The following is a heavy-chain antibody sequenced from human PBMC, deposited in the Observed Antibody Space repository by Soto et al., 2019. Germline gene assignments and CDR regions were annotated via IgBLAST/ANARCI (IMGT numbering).Heavy chain of an antibody. D-gene: IGHD3-16*02. Sequence: VGSLRLSCASSVFTFSSYGMHWVRHSPGKGLEWVAVIWYDGSNKYYADSVKGRFTISRDNSKNTLYLQMNSLRAEDTAVYYCARGPRMGYYDYVWGSYPKYYGMEVWGQGTTVTVSS. CDR3: ARGPRMGYYDYVWGSYPKYYGMEV. CDR1: VFTFSSYG. V-gene: IGHV3-33*01. J-gene: IGHJ6*01. CDR2: IWYDGSNK.